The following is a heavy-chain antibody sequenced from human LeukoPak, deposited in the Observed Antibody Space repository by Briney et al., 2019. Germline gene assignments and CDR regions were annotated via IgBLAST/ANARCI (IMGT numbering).Heavy chain of an antibody. CDR2: ISSSSSTR. Sequence: GGSQRLSCAASGFTFSSYSMNWARQAPGKGLEWVSHISSSSSTRYYADSVKGRFTLSRDNAKNSLYLQMNSLRAEDTAVYYCARAGFTFSDYFGSFFDYWGQGTLVTVSS. CDR3: ARAGFTFSDYFGSFFDY. D-gene: IGHD3-10*01. V-gene: IGHV3-48*01. J-gene: IGHJ4*02. CDR1: GFTFSSYS.